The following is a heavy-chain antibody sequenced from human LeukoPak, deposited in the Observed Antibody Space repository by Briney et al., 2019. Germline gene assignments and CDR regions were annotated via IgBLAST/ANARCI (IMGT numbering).Heavy chain of an antibody. Sequence: GGSLRLSCVTPGFMFSAYAMSWVRQAPGKGLEWVSIISGSGERTYYTDSVKGRFTVSRDNSKNTLYLQMKSLRAEDTAVYYCVSQSYSGSDNYYFHYWGQGTLVAVSS. CDR1: GFMFSAYA. V-gene: IGHV3-23*01. CDR3: VSQSYSGSDNYYFHY. J-gene: IGHJ4*02. D-gene: IGHD1-26*01. CDR2: ISGSGERT.